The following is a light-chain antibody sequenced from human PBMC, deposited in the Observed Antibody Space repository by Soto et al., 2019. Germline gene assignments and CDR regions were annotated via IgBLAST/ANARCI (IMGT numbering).Light chain of an antibody. CDR3: CSYADGSIYF. CDR1: SRDVGAYDY. J-gene: IGLJ1*01. V-gene: IGLV2-14*03. Sequence: QSALTQPASVSGSRGQSITISCTGTSRDVGAYDYVSWYLQYPDKAPQLLIYYVDHRPSGVSSRFSGSKSGNTASLTISGLQAEDEGDYYCCSYADGSIYFFGTGTKVTVL. CDR2: YVD.